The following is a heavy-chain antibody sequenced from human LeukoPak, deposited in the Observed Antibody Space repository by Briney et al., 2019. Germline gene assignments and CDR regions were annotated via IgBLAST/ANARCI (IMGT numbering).Heavy chain of an antibody. Sequence: PGGSLRLSCAASGFTVSSNYMSWVRQAPGKGLEWVSVIYSGGSTYYADSVKGRFTISRDNSKNTLYLQMNSLRAEDTAVYYCARGGVQWLPQGDWFDPWGQGTLVTVSS. D-gene: IGHD6-19*01. CDR2: IYSGGST. J-gene: IGHJ5*02. CDR3: ARGGVQWLPQGDWFDP. V-gene: IGHV3-66*01. CDR1: GFTVSSNY.